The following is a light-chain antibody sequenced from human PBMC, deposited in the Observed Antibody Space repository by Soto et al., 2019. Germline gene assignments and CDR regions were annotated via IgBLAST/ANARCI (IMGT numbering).Light chain of an antibody. CDR1: QSISRY. J-gene: IGKJ4*01. Sequence: DIQMTQSPSTLSVSVGDIVTITCRASQSISRYLGWYQQKPGKAPKLLIYDASSLESGVPSRFAGRGSATEFTLTISSLQPEDFATYFCQQTYSIPAVTFGGGTKVDIK. CDR2: DAS. CDR3: QQTYSIPAVT. V-gene: IGKV1-39*01.